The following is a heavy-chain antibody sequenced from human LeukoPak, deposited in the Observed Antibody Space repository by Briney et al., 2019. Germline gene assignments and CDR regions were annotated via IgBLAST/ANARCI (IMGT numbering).Heavy chain of an antibody. CDR3: ARADTAMVTIDY. Sequence: SETLSLTCAVYGGSFSGYYWSWIRQPPGKGLEWIGEVNHSGSTNYNPSLKSRVTISVDTSKNQFSLKLSSVTAADTAVYYCARADTAMVTIDYWGQGTLVTVSS. V-gene: IGHV4-34*01. CDR2: VNHSGST. J-gene: IGHJ4*02. CDR1: GGSFSGYY. D-gene: IGHD5-18*01.